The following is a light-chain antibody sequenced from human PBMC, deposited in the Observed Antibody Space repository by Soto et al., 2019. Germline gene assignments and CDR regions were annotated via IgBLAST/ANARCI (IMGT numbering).Light chain of an antibody. J-gene: IGKJ1*01. CDR1: QTVSSW. V-gene: IGKV1-5*03. CDR3: QQYDSSPRT. CDR2: KAS. Sequence: DVQMTQSPSTLSGSVGERATLTCRASQTVSSWLAWYQQKPGKAPKLLIYKASTLKSGIPSRFSGSGSGTDFTLTISRLEPEDFAVYYCQQYDSSPRTFGQGTKLDIK.